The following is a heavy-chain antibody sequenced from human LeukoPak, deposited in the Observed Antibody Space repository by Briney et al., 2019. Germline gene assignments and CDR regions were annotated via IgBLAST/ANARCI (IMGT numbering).Heavy chain of an antibody. Sequence: GGSLRLSCAASGFTFSSYSMNWVRQAPGKGLEWVSSISSSSSYIYYADSVKGRFTISRDNAKNSLYLQLNSLRAEDTAVYYCARDLAFWSGYYDYWGQGTLVTVSS. CDR1: GFTFSSYS. CDR3: ARDLAFWSGYYDY. V-gene: IGHV3-21*01. D-gene: IGHD3-3*01. CDR2: ISSSSSYI. J-gene: IGHJ4*02.